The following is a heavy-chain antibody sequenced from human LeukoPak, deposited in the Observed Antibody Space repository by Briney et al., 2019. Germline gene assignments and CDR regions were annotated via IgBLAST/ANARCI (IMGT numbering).Heavy chain of an antibody. CDR2: ISAYNGNT. D-gene: IGHD6-13*01. Sequence: ASVKVSCKASGYTFTSYGISWVRQAPGQGLEWMGWISAYNGNTNYAQKLQGRVTMTTDTSTSTAYMELRSLRSGDTAVYYCAREDREIAAAGADYWGQGTLVTVSS. J-gene: IGHJ4*02. V-gene: IGHV1-18*01. CDR1: GYTFTSYG. CDR3: AREDREIAAAGADY.